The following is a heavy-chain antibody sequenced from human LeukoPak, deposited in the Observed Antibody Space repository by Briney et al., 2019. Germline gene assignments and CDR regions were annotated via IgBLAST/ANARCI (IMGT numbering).Heavy chain of an antibody. Sequence: GGTLRLSCAASGFNFSSYGMSWVRQAPGKGLEWVSAISGSGGSTYYADSVKGRFTISRDNAKNTLYLQMNSLRAEDTAVYYCARDHCSSTSCYLSAYYFDYWGQGTLVTVSS. V-gene: IGHV3-23*01. CDR3: ARDHCSSTSCYLSAYYFDY. CDR1: GFNFSSYG. J-gene: IGHJ4*02. D-gene: IGHD2-2*01. CDR2: ISGSGGST.